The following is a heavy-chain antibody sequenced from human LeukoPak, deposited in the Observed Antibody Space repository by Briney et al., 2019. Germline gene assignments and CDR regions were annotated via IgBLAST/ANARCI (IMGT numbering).Heavy chain of an antibody. Sequence: GGSLRLSCAAHGLMFRDYAIQWVRQAPGKGLEWVSLISGDGGSTFYADSVKGRITISRDNSKNSLYLQMNSLRSDDTALYYCARESESSGWYDYWGQGTLVTVSS. D-gene: IGHD6-19*01. V-gene: IGHV3-43*02. J-gene: IGHJ4*02. CDR3: ARESESSGWYDY. CDR1: GLMFRDYA. CDR2: ISGDGGST.